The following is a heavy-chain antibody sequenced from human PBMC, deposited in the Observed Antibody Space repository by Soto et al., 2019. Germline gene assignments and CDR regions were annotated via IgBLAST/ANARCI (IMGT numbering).Heavy chain of an antibody. CDR2: ISGSGGST. V-gene: IGHV3-23*01. Sequence: GGSRRLSCAASGFTFSSYAMSWVRQAPGTRLEWVSAISGSGGSTYYADSVKGRFTISRDNSKNTLYLQMNSLRAEDTAVYYCAKSGCRAGSCYPHDASDSWDPETLVTV. CDR3: AKSGCRAGSCYPHDASDS. D-gene: IGHD2-15*01. J-gene: IGHJ3*02. CDR1: GFTFSSYA.